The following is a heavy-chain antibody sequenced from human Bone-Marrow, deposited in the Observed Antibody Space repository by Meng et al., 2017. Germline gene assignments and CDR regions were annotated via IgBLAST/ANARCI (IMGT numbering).Heavy chain of an antibody. CDR1: GYTFTSYA. V-gene: IGHV1-3*01. J-gene: IGHJ6*02. D-gene: IGHD3-9*01. CDR3: ARAGDDILTGYSDDRHGVYYYGMDV. CDR2: INAGNGNT. Sequence: ASVKVSCKASGYTFTSYAMHWVCQAPGQRLEWMGWINAGNGNTKYSQKFQGRVTITRDTSASTAYMELSSLRSEDTAVYYCARAGDDILTGYSDDRHGVYYYGMDVWGQGTTVTVSS.